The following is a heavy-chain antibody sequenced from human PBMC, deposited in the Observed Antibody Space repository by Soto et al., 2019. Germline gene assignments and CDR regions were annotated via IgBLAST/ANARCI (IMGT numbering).Heavy chain of an antibody. Sequence: PSETLSLTCTVSGGSITSSYWSWIRRPPGKGLEWIAYIYDTGISGYTPSTSYNPSLTSRVTMSVDTTKSQFSLKLTSVTAADTAGYYCERGEDAFFYYGLDVWGQGITVTVSS. J-gene: IGHJ6*02. CDR2: IYDTGISGYTPST. CDR1: GGSITSSY. CDR3: ERGEDAFFYYGLDV. V-gene: IGHV4-59*01.